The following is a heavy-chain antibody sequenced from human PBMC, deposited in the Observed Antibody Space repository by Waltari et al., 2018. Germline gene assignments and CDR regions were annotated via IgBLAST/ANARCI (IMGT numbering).Heavy chain of an antibody. J-gene: IGHJ2*01. D-gene: IGHD2-8*01. V-gene: IGHV4-39*01. CDR1: GGSISRSSYY. CDR3: ARHPHCTNGVCYPYWYFDL. Sequence: QLQLQESGPGLVKPSETLSLTCTVSGGSISRSSYYWGWLRPPPGPGLEWLGSIHYSGSTYYNPSLKSRVTISVDTSKNQFSLKLSSVTAADTAVYYCARHPHCTNGVCYPYWYFDLWGRGTLVTVSS. CDR2: IHYSGST.